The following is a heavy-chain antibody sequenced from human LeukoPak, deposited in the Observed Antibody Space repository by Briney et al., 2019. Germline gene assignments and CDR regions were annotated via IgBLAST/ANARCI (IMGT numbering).Heavy chain of an antibody. CDR1: GFTFSSYS. D-gene: IGHD3-22*01. Sequence: PGGSLRLSCAASGFTFSSYSMNWVRQAPGEGLEWVSSISSSSSYIYYADSVKGRFTISRDNAKNSLYLQMNSLRAEDTAVYYCARLWYYDSSGYYGVSDFDYWGQGTLVTVSS. J-gene: IGHJ4*02. CDR3: ARLWYYDSSGYYGVSDFDY. V-gene: IGHV3-21*01. CDR2: ISSSSSYI.